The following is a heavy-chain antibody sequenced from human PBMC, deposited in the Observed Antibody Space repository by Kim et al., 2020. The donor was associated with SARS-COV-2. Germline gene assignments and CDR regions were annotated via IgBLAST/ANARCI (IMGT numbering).Heavy chain of an antibody. D-gene: IGHD2-2*01. V-gene: IGHV3-33*01. CDR3: ARDSSRIVVVPAAPLYYFDC. CDR1: GFTFSSYG. CDR2: IWYDGSNK. Sequence: GGSLRLSCAASGFTFSSYGMHWVRQAPGKGLEWVAVIWYDGSNKYYADSVKGRFTISRDNSKNTLYLQMNSLRAEDTAVYYCARDSSRIVVVPAAPLYYFDCWGQGTLVTVSS. J-gene: IGHJ4*02.